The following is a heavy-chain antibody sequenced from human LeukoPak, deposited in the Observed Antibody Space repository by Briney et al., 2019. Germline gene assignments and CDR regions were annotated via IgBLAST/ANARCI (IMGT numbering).Heavy chain of an antibody. D-gene: IGHD3-3*01. CDR2: ISAYNGNT. CDR1: GYTFTSYG. CDR3: ARDRYDFWSGYYPFDY. Sequence: ASVRVSCKASGYTFTSYGISWVRQAPGQGLEWMGWISAYNGNTNYAQKLQGRVTMTTDTSTSTAYMELRSLRSDDTAVYYCARDRYDFWSGYYPFDYWGQGTLVTVSS. V-gene: IGHV1-18*01. J-gene: IGHJ4*02.